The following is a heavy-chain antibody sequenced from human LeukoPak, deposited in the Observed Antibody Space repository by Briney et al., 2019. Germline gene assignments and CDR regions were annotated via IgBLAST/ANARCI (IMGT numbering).Heavy chain of an antibody. CDR3: TRDLGGSGNYYWSAFDI. J-gene: IGHJ3*02. Sequence: PGGSLRLSCAASGFTFSSYAMSWVRQAPGKGLEWVSTISGSGSSTYYGDSVRGRFTISRHNSENTLYLHMNSLRAEDTPEYYCTRDLGGSGNYYWSAFDIWGQGTMVTVSS. CDR1: GFTFSSYA. V-gene: IGHV3-23*01. CDR2: ISGSGSST. D-gene: IGHD3-10*01.